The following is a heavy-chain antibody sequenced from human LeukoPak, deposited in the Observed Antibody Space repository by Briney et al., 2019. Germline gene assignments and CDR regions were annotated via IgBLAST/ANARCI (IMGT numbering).Heavy chain of an antibody. J-gene: IGHJ4*02. V-gene: IGHV3-20*04. CDR2: LNWNGGTT. CDR3: ATHSYYYGSGSYPHYLDY. CDR1: GFTFDDNG. D-gene: IGHD3-10*01. Sequence: GGSLRLSCAASGFTFDDNGMSWVRQAPGKGLEWVSGLNWNGGTTGYADSVKGRFTISRDNAKSFLYLQMNSLRAEDTALYYCATHSYYYGSGSYPHYLDYWGQGTLVTVSS.